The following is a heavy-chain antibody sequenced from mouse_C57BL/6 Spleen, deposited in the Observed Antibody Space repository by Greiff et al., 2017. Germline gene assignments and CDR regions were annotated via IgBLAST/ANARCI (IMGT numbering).Heavy chain of an antibody. D-gene: IGHD1-1*01. V-gene: IGHV1-52*01. Sequence: QVQLQQPGAELVRPGSSVTLSCKASGYTFTSYWMHWVKQRPIQGLEWIGNIDPSDSEPHYNQKFKDKATLTGDKSSSTAYMQLSSLTSEDSAVYYGAKSDTTVPDFDYWGQGTTLTVSS. CDR2: IDPSDSEP. CDR1: GYTFTSYW. J-gene: IGHJ2*01. CDR3: AKSDTTVPDFDY.